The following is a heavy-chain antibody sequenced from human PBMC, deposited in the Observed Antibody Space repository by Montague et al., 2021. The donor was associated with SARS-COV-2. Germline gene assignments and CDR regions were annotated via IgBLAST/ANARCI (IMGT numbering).Heavy chain of an antibody. D-gene: IGHD1-1*01. CDR1: GFSLSTSGMC. CDR2: IDWDDDK. CDR3: ARMGYAVLTGTGNYDLDI. Sequence: PALVKPTQTLTLTCTFSGFSLSTSGMCVSWIRQPPGKALEWLALIDWDDDKYYSTSLKTRLTISKDPSTNQVVLTMTNMDPVDTATYYCARMGYAVLTGTGNYDLDIWGQGTPVTVSS. V-gene: IGHV2-70*13. J-gene: IGHJ6*02.